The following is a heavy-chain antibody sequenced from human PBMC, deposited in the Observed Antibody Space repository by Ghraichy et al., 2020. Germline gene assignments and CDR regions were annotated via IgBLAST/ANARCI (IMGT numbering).Heavy chain of an antibody. CDR1: GFTVSSNS. CDR3: ARDLRTSVTSLNAFDI. D-gene: IGHD4-17*01. Sequence: GGSLRLSCAASGFTVSSNSMSWVRQAPGKGLEWVSVFYSGGSTYYADSVKGRFTISRDNSKNTLYLQMNSLRAEDTAVYYCARDLRTSVTSLNAFDIWGQGTMVTVSS. V-gene: IGHV3-66*01. CDR2: FYSGGST. J-gene: IGHJ3*02.